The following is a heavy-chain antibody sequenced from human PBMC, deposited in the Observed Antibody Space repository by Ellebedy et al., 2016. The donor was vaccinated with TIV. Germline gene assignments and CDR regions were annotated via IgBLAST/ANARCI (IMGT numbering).Heavy chain of an antibody. D-gene: IGHD3-10*01. CDR3: ARGYYYANDFDY. J-gene: IGHJ4*02. V-gene: IGHV4-34*01. CDR2: INHSGST. CDR1: GGSFSGYY. Sequence: MPSETLSLTCAVYGGSFSGYYWSRIRQPPGKGLEWIGEINHSGSTNYHPSLKSRVTVSVDTSKNQFSLKLSSVTAADTAVYYCARGYYYANDFDYWGQGTLVTVSS.